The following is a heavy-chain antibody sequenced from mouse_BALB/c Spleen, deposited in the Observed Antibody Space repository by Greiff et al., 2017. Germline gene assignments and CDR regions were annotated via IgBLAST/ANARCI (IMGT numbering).Heavy chain of an antibody. Sequence: EVQVVESGGGLVKPGGSLKLSCAASGFAFSSYDMSWVRQTPEKRLEWVAYISSGGGSTYYPDTVKGRFTISRDNAKNTLYLQMSSLKSEDTAMYYCARGITRAWFAYWGQGTLVTVSA. J-gene: IGHJ3*01. CDR3: ARGITRAWFAY. V-gene: IGHV5-12-1*01. D-gene: IGHD2-4*01. CDR2: ISSGGGST. CDR1: GFAFSSYD.